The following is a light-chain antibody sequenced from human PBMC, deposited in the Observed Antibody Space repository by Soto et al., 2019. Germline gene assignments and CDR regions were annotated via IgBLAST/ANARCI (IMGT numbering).Light chain of an antibody. CDR3: QQYNNWPPIT. CDR1: QGISSY. J-gene: IGKJ5*01. V-gene: IGKV1-9*01. CDR2: DAS. Sequence: IQLTQSPSSLSASVGDRVTITCRASQGISSYLGWYQQKPGKAPNLLIYDASTLHSGVPSRFSGGGSGTEFTLTISSLQSEDFAVYYCQQYNNWPPITFGQGTRLEIK.